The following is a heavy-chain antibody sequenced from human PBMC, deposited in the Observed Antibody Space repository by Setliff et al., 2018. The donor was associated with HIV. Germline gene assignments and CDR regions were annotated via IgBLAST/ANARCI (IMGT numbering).Heavy chain of an antibody. Sequence: PSETLSLTCTVSGGSISSGSYYWSWIRQPPGKGLEWIGSIYYSGTTSYNPSLSSRLTISVDTSKNQVSLRLSSVTAADTAVYYCASRESPRRGYPKGWFDPWGQGTLVTVSS. CDR1: GGSISSGSYY. CDR2: IYYSGTT. V-gene: IGHV4-39*01. J-gene: IGHJ5*02. CDR3: ASRESPRRGYPKGWFDP. D-gene: IGHD3-22*01.